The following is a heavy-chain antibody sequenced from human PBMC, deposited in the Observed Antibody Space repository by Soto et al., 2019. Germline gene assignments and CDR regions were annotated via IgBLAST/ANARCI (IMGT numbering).Heavy chain of an antibody. Sequence: ASVKVSCKASGYTFTSYYMHWVRQAPGQGLEWMGIINPSGGSTSYAQKFQGRVTMTRDTSTSTVYMELSSLRSEDTAVYYCARVGYSYGYSPDAFDIWGQGTMVTVSS. D-gene: IGHD5-18*01. J-gene: IGHJ3*02. V-gene: IGHV1-46*01. CDR2: INPSGGST. CDR3: ARVGYSYGYSPDAFDI. CDR1: GYTFTSYY.